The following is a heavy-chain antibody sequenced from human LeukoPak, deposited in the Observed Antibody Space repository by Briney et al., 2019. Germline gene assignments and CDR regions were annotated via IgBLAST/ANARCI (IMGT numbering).Heavy chain of an antibody. V-gene: IGHV4-4*07. J-gene: IGHJ4*02. Sequence: PSETPSLTCTVSGGSITSYPWSWIRQPAGKGLEWIGRIMASGSTNYNPSLKSRVTMSVDTSKNQFSLKLTSVTAADTAVYYCTRDRKGGYFDYWGQGTLVTVSS. D-gene: IGHD3-16*01. CDR2: IMASGST. CDR3: TRDRKGGYFDY. CDR1: GGSITSYP.